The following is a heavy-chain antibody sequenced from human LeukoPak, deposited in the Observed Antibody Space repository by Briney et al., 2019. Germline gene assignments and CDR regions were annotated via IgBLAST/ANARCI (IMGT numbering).Heavy chain of an antibody. CDR1: GFTVSSNY. J-gene: IGHJ4*02. D-gene: IGHD1-26*01. Sequence: PGGSLRLSCAASGFTVSSNYMCWVRQAPGKGLEWVSVIYSGGSTYYADSVKGRFTISRDNSKNTLYLQMNSLRAEDTAVYYCARDLLGALLYWGQGTLVTVSS. CDR2: IYSGGST. V-gene: IGHV3-66*01. CDR3: ARDLLGALLY.